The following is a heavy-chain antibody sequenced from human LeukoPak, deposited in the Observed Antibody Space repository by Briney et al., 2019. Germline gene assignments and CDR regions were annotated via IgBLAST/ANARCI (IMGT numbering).Heavy chain of an antibody. CDR2: ISWEGGSA. D-gene: IGHD3-10*01. CDR1: GFIFDDYA. Sequence: PGGSLRLSCAASGFIFDDYAMFWVRQVPGKGLEWVSLISWEGGSAYYADSVKGRFTISRDNNKNFLYLQMNSLRGEDAALYYCAKGRGSGNYDGGLDSWGQGTLVTVSS. V-gene: IGHV3-43D*03. J-gene: IGHJ4*02. CDR3: AKGRGSGNYDGGLDS.